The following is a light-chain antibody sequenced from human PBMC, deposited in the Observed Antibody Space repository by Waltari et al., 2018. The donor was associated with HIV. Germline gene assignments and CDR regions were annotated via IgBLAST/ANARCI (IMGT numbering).Light chain of an antibody. CDR1: QSVSSTY. CDR2: DAS. Sequence: VFTQFPPPLSLSPGERATLSCGASQSVSSTYLAWYQQKPGRAPRLLIYDASSRATGIPDRFSGSGSGTDFTLTISRLEPEDFAVYYCQQYGSSPTFGLGTRLEIK. J-gene: IGKJ5*01. CDR3: QQYGSSPT. V-gene: IGKV3D-20*01.